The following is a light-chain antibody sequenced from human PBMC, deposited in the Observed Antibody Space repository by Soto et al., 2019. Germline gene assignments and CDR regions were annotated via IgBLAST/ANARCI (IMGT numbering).Light chain of an antibody. J-gene: IGKJ5*01. Sequence: DIQLTQSPSSLSVSVVDRVTITCQASQDISNFLNWYQQKPGKAPKVLIYDASTLDTGVPSRFSGGGSGTDFTFSISSLQPEDIATYYCQQYDSLPITFGQGTRLEFK. CDR1: QDISNF. CDR2: DAS. CDR3: QQYDSLPIT. V-gene: IGKV1-33*01.